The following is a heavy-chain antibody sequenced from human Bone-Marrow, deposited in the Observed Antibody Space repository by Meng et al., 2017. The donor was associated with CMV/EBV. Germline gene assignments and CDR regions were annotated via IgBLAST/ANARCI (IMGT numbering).Heavy chain of an antibody. CDR2: IYTSGST. V-gene: IGHV4-61*02. D-gene: IGHD3-10*01. CDR3: ARDGPLWFGELLGGFDP. CDR1: GGSISSGSYY. Sequence: QVQPPESGPGLGKPSQTLSLTCTVSGGSISSGSYYWSWIRQPAGKGLEWIGRIYTSGSTNYNPSLKSRVTISVDTSKNQFSLKLSSVTAADTAVYYCARDGPLWFGELLGGFDPWGQGTLVTVFS. J-gene: IGHJ5*02.